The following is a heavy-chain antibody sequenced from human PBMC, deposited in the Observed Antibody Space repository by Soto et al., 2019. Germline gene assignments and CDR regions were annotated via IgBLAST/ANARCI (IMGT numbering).Heavy chain of an antibody. V-gene: IGHV1-46*01. Sequence: QVQLVQSGAEVKKPGASVKISCKASGYTVTTHYMHWVRQAPGRGLEWMGAINPGSGAAKYTQTFQARVTMTRDTSTNTVYMEMSALRSEDTAVFYCARGGDVGVAGSAAFDMWGQGTMVTVSS. CDR2: INPGSGAA. CDR3: ARGGDVGVAGSAAFDM. D-gene: IGHD3-3*01. CDR1: GYTVTTHY. J-gene: IGHJ3*02.